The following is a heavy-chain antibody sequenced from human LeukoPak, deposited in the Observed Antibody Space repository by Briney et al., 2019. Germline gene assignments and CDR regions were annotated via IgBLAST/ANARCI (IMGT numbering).Heavy chain of an antibody. D-gene: IGHD2-15*01. Sequence: GGSLRLSCAASGFTVSSSYMTWVRQAPGKGLEWVSVIRSGGSTVYADSVKGRFTISRDNSKNTLYLQLNSLRAEDTAVYYCAKGASSSCYSAPNYWGQGTLVTVSS. CDR2: IRSGGST. J-gene: IGHJ4*02. CDR3: AKGASSSCYSAPNY. CDR1: GFTVSSSY. V-gene: IGHV3-53*01.